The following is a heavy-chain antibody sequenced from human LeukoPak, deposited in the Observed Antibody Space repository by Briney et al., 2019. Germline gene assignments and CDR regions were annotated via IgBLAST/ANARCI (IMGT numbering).Heavy chain of an antibody. CDR2: ISSSSSTI. D-gene: IGHD5-12*01. Sequence: PGGSLRLSCVASGFSFSRYSMNWVRQAPGKGLEWVSYISSSSSTIYYADSVKGRFTISRDNAKNSLYLQMNSLRAEDTAVYYCAREPYDLPDYWGQGTLVTVSS. CDR3: AREPYDLPDY. V-gene: IGHV3-48*01. CDR1: GFSFSRYS. J-gene: IGHJ4*02.